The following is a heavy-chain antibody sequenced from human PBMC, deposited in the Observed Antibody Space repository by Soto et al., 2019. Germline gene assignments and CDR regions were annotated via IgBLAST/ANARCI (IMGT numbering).Heavy chain of an antibody. V-gene: IGHV3-15*01. J-gene: IGHJ6*02. CDR1: GFTFSNAW. Sequence: GGSLRLSCAASGFTFSNAWMSWVRRAPGKGLEWVGRIKSKTDGGTTDYAAPVKGRFTISRDDSKNTLYLQMNSLKTADTAVYSCPTDRLVGATLIYYYYGMDFWGQGPPVTVS. D-gene: IGHD1-26*01. CDR2: IKSKTDGGTT. CDR3: PTDRLVGATLIYYYYGMDF.